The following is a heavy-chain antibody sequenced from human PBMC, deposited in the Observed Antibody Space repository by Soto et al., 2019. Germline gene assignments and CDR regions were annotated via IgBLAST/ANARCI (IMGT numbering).Heavy chain of an antibody. CDR1: GFTFSSYG. V-gene: IGHV3-33*01. CDR3: ARATGYSYGYYVY. CDR2: IWYDGSNK. D-gene: IGHD5-18*01. J-gene: IGHJ4*02. Sequence: ESVGGVVQPGRSLRLSCAASGFTFSSYGMHWVRQAPGKGLEWVAVIWYDGSNKYYADSVKGRFTISRDNSKNTLYLQMNSLRAEDTAVYYCARATGYSYGYYVYWGQGTLVTVSS.